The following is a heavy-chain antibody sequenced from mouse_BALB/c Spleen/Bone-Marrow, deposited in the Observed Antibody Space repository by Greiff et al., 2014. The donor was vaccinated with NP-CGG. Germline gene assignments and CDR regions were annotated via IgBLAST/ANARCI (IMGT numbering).Heavy chain of an antibody. CDR2: IDPETGGT. CDR3: TRRWLRRGFDY. CDR1: GYTFTDYE. Sequence: QVQLKDSGAELVRPGASVTLSCKASGYTFTDYEMHWVKQTPVHGLEWIGAIDPETGGTAYNQKFKGKATLTADKSSSTAYMELRSLTSEDSTVHYCTRRWLRRGFDYWGQGTTLTGSS. J-gene: IGHJ2*01. D-gene: IGHD2-2*01. V-gene: IGHV1-15*01.